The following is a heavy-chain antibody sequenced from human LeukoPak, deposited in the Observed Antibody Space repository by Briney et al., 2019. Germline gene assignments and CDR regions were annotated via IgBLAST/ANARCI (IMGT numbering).Heavy chain of an antibody. J-gene: IGHJ4*02. CDR3: ARDRRITMIVVGHFDY. CDR1: GFTFSSYS. CDR2: ISSSSSYI. Sequence: GGSLRLSCAASGFTFSSYSMNWVRQAPGKGLEWVSSISSSSSYIYYADSVKGRFTISRDNAKNSLYPQMNSLRAEDTAVYYCARDRRITMIVVGHFDYWGQGTLVTVSS. D-gene: IGHD3-22*01. V-gene: IGHV3-21*01.